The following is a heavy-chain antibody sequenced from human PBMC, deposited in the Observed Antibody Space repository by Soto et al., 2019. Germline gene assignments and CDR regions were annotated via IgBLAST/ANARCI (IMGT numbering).Heavy chain of an antibody. V-gene: IGHV1-18*01. CDR3: GRGGLAVSGTYDY. J-gene: IGHJ4*02. Sequence: QVQLVQSGAEVKESGASVKVSCKASGYTFTNYGVACVRRAPGQGLEWMGWISGSNGDTKYAQNLQNRVSMTTDTSTNTAYMELRSLRPDDTAIYFCGRGGLAVSGTYDYWGQGTLVTVSS. D-gene: IGHD6-19*01. CDR1: GYTFTNYG. CDR2: ISGSNGDT.